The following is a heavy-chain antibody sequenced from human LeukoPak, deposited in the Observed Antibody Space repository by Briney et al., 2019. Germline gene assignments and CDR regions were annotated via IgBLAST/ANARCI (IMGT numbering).Heavy chain of an antibody. J-gene: IGHJ4*02. Sequence: PSETLSLTCTVSGGSISSSSYYWGWIRQPPGKGLEWIGSIYYSGSTYYNPSLKSRVTISGDTSKNQFSLKLSSVTAADTAVYYCARRPEIYGSGSYFDYWGQGTLVTVSS. D-gene: IGHD3-10*01. CDR3: ARRPEIYGSGSYFDY. V-gene: IGHV4-39*01. CDR1: GGSISSSSYY. CDR2: IYYSGST.